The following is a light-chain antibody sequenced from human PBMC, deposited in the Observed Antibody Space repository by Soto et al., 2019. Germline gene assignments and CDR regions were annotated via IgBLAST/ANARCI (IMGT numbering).Light chain of an antibody. Sequence: QSVLTQPPSVSAAPGQKVTISCSGSSSNIGNNYVSWYQQFPGAAPKLLIYDNHKRPSGIPDRLSGSKSGTSATLGIAGLQTGDEADYYCATWDNSLSAVVFGGGTKVTVL. V-gene: IGLV1-51*01. J-gene: IGLJ2*01. CDR2: DNH. CDR3: ATWDNSLSAVV. CDR1: SSNIGNNY.